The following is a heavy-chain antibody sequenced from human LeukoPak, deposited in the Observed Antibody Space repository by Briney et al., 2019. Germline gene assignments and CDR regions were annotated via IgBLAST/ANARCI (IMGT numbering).Heavy chain of an antibody. D-gene: IGHD2-15*01. Sequence: GGSLRLSCAASGFTFSSYWMHWVRQAPGKGLVWVSRINSDGSTTSYADSVKGRFTISRDNAKKTLYLQMNSLRAEDTAVYYCARVPRSGGSSYYYYMDVWGKGTTVTVSS. CDR2: INSDGSTT. V-gene: IGHV3-74*01. CDR1: GFTFSSYW. CDR3: ARVPRSGGSSYYYYMDV. J-gene: IGHJ6*03.